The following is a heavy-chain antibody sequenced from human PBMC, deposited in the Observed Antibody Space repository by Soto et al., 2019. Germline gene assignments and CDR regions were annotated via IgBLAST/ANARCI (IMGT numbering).Heavy chain of an antibody. CDR3: AREGSYWNDVGPD. CDR2: ISISSSYI. Sequence: PXESLRLSCAASGFTFSSYSMNWVRQAPGKGLEWVSSISISSSYIYYADSVKGRFTISRDNAKNSLYLQMNSLRAEDTAVYFCAREGSYWNDVGPDWGQGTLVTVSS. V-gene: IGHV3-21*03. CDR1: GFTFSSYS. D-gene: IGHD1-1*01. J-gene: IGHJ4*02.